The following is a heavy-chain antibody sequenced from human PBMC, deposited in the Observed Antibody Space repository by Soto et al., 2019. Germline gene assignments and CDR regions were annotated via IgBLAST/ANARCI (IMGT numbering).Heavy chain of an antibody. CDR3: GKASTYPLDGVDV. Sequence: GGSLRLSCVGSGFKFSSYPLTWVRQSPGKGLEWVSVISVSGANTYYADSVKGRFTISRDNSKNTLYLQMNSLRDEDTAIYYCGKASTYPLDGVDVWGQGTTVTVSS. CDR1: GFKFSSYP. CDR2: ISVSGANT. D-gene: IGHD3-16*01. V-gene: IGHV3-23*01. J-gene: IGHJ6*02.